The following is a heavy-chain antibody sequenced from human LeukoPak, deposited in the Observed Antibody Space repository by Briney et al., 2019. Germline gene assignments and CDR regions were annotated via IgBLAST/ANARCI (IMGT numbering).Heavy chain of an antibody. Sequence: SETLSLTCAVYGGSFSGYYWSWIRQPPGKGLEWIGEINHSGSTNYNPSLKSRVTISVDTSKNQFSLKLSSVTAADTAVYYCARGRDNKATRQLGHRGQGTLVTVSS. CDR3: ARGRDNKATRQLGH. J-gene: IGHJ4*02. D-gene: IGHD1-1*01. CDR1: GGSFSGYY. V-gene: IGHV4-34*01. CDR2: INHSGST.